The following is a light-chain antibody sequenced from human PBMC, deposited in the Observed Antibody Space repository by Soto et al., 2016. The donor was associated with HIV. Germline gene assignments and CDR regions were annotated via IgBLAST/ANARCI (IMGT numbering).Light chain of an antibody. CDR3: QVWDTSSDHVV. J-gene: IGLJ2*01. Sequence: SYELTQSPSVSVAPGKTARIACGGNNIGSKSVHWYQQKPGQAPVLVVYDDSDRPSGIPERFSGSNSGNSATLTISRVEAGDEADYYCQVWDTSSDHVVFGGGTKLTVL. CDR2: DDS. CDR1: NIGSKS. V-gene: IGLV3-21*01.